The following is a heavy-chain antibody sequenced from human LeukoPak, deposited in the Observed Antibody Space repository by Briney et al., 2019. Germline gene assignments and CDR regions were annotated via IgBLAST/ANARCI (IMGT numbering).Heavy chain of an antibody. V-gene: IGHV4-59*01. J-gene: IGHJ6*02. CDR2: IYYSGST. CDR1: GGSFSSYY. D-gene: IGHD1-26*01. Sequence: SGTLSLTCAVSGGSFSSYYWSWIRQPPGKGLEWIGYIYYSGSTNYNPSLKSRVTISVDTSKNQFSLKLSSVTAADTAVYYCARTSGSYFYYYGMDVWGQGTTVTVSS. CDR3: ARTSGSYFYYYGMDV.